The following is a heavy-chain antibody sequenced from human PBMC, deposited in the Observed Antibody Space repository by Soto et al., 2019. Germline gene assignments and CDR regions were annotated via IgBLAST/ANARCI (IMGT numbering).Heavy chain of an antibody. J-gene: IGHJ5*02. D-gene: IGHD3-3*01. CDR1: GFSLSTSGVG. V-gene: IGHV2-5*02. CDR3: ARLYYDFWSGYPPLLDWFDP. CDR2: IYWDDDK. Sequence: QITLKESGPTLVKPTQTLTLTCTFSGFSLSTSGVGVGWIRQPPGKALEWLALIYWDDDKRYSPSLKSRLTITKDTSKNQVVLTMTNMDPVDTATYYCARLYYDFWSGYPPLLDWFDPWGQGTLVTVSS.